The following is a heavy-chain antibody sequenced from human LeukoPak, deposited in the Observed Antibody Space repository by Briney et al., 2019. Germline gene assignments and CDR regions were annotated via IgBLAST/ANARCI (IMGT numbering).Heavy chain of an antibody. CDR1: GGSISSYY. J-gene: IGHJ3*02. V-gene: IGHV4-4*07. CDR3: ARDSRGSGSYYLISNAFDI. CDR2: IYTIGST. Sequence: PSETLSLTCTVSGGSISSYYWSWIRQPAGKGLEWIGRIYTIGSTNYNPSLKSRVTMSVDTSKNQFPLKLSSVTAADTAVYYCARDSRGSGSYYLISNAFDIWGQGTMVTVSS. D-gene: IGHD3-10*01.